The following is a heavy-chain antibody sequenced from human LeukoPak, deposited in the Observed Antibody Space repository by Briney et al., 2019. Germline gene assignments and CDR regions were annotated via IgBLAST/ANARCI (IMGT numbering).Heavy chain of an antibody. CDR3: AREGSGYYYADY. J-gene: IGHJ4*02. Sequence: GRSLRLSCAASGFTFSNYGMHWVRQAPGKGLEWVAVIWYDGSNKYYADSVKGRFTISRDNSKNTLYLQMNSLRAEDTAVYYCAREGSGYYYADYWGQGTLVTVSS. V-gene: IGHV3-33*01. CDR2: IWYDGSNK. CDR1: GFTFSNYG. D-gene: IGHD3-22*01.